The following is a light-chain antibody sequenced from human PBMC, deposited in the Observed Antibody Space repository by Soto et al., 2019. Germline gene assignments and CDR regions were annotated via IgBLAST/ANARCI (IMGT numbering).Light chain of an antibody. Sequence: QSALTQPPSASGSPGQSVTISCTGTSSDVGGYNDVSWYQQHPGKAPKLMIYDVSNRPSGVPDRVSGSKSGNTASLTVSGLQAEDQADYYCRSYAGSNNVEVFGTGTKLTVL. CDR2: DVS. CDR3: RSYAGSNNVEV. CDR1: SSDVGGYND. V-gene: IGLV2-8*01. J-gene: IGLJ1*01.